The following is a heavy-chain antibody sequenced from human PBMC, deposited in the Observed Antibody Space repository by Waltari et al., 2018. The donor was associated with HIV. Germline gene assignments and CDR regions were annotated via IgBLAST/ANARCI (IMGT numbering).Heavy chain of an antibody. D-gene: IGHD6-19*01. CDR1: RLTFSSYA. Sequence: QVQLLESGAGVVQHGRSLRLSCAASRLTFSSYAMHWVRQAPGKGLEWVAVISYYGDNKYYADSVKGRFTISRDNSKNTLYLQMNSLRAEDTAVYYCAKGASGWSPGYWGQGTLVTVSS. V-gene: IGHV3-30*18. CDR3: AKGASGWSPGY. J-gene: IGHJ4*02. CDR2: ISYYGDNK.